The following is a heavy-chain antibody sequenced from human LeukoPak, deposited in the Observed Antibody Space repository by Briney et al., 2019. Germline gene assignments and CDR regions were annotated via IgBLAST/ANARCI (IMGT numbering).Heavy chain of an antibody. D-gene: IGHD3-22*01. Sequence: SVKVSCKASGGTFSSYAISWVRQAPGQGLEWMGRIIPILGIANYAQKFQGRVTITADKSTSTAYMELSSLRSEDTAVYYCARTLGRLYYYDSSGYMFNYWGQGTLVTVSS. CDR2: IIPILGIA. CDR3: ARTLGRLYYYDSSGYMFNY. J-gene: IGHJ4*02. V-gene: IGHV1-69*04. CDR1: GGTFSSYA.